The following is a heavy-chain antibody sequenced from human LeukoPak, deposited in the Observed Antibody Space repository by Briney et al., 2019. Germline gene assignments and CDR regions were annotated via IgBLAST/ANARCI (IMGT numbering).Heavy chain of an antibody. CDR1: GGSISSSNW. CDR2: IYHSGST. D-gene: IGHD3-22*01. Sequence: PSETLSLTCAVSGGSISSSNWWSWVRQPPGKGLEWIGEIYHSGSTNYNPSLKSRVTISVDKSKNQFSLKLSSVTAADTAVYYCARENDSSGYYSGAFDIWGQGTMVTVSS. J-gene: IGHJ3*02. V-gene: IGHV4-4*02. CDR3: ARENDSSGYYSGAFDI.